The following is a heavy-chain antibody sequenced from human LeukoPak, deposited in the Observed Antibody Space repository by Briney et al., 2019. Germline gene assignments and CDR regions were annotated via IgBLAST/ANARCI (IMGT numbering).Heavy chain of an antibody. D-gene: IGHD6-19*01. CDR1: GYTFTSYY. V-gene: IGHV1-46*01. Sequence: ASVKVSCKASGYTFTSYYMHWVRQAPGQGLEWMGIINPSGGSTSYAQKFQGRVTITADKSTSTAYMELSSLRSEDTAVYYCAREPPFGIAVAGPTHDAFDIWGQGTMVTVSS. CDR3: AREPPFGIAVAGPTHDAFDI. J-gene: IGHJ3*02. CDR2: INPSGGST.